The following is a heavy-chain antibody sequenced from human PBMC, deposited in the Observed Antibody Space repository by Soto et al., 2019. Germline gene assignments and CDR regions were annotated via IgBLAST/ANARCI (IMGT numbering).Heavy chain of an antibody. CDR3: AKEQLAMTVVVADYFDS. CDR1: GFTFSTYG. D-gene: IGHD3-22*01. J-gene: IGHJ4*02. CDR2: ISYDGGSK. Sequence: QVQLVESGGGVVQPGNSLRLFCAASGFTFSTYGIHWVLQAPGKGLEWVALISYDGGSKYYGDSVKGRFIISRDNSHNTVSLQMNSLRADDTAVYFCAKEQLAMTVVVADYFDSWGQGTLVTVSS. V-gene: IGHV3-30*18.